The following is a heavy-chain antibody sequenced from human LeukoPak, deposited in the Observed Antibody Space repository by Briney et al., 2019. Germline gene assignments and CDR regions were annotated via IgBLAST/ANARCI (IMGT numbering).Heavy chain of an antibody. CDR3: AREQWFRWEY. CDR2: IPNDDSVI. V-gene: IGHV3-11*01. CDR1: GVSXXNYY. Sequence: LXLSXXXSGVSXXNYYMGWVRQPPGKGLECISYIPNDDSVIYYADSVRGGLSVSRDSAKNSLSLQLNSLRAEDTAVYYCAREQWFRWEYWGQGILVTVSS. D-gene: IGHD3-22*01. J-gene: IGHJ4*02.